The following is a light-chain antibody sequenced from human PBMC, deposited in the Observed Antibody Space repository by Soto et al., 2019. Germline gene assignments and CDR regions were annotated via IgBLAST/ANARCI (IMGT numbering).Light chain of an antibody. Sequence: EIVLTQSPATLSXXPXXXXTXXXRASQSVSSYLAWYQQKPGQAPRLLIYDASNRATGIPARFSGSGSGTDFTLTISSLEPEDFAVYYCQQRSDWPLTFGGGTKV. CDR3: QQRSDWPLT. V-gene: IGKV3-11*01. CDR1: QSVSSY. J-gene: IGKJ4*01. CDR2: DAS.